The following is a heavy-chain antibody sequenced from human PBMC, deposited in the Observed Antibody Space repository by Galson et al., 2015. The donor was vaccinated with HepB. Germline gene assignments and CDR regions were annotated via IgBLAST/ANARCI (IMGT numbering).Heavy chain of an antibody. V-gene: IGHV4-61*01. CDR2: IDYSGST. Sequence: ETLYLTCTVSGGSVSSGSYYWSWIRQPPGKGLEWIGYIDYSGSTNYNPSLKSRVTISVDTSKNQFSLKLSSVTAADTAVYYCARESEYCSGGSCPDYWGQGTLGTVSS. J-gene: IGHJ4*02. CDR1: GGSVSSGSYY. D-gene: IGHD2-15*01. CDR3: ARESEYCSGGSCPDY.